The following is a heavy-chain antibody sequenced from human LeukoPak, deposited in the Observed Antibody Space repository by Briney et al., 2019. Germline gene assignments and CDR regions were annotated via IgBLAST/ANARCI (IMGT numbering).Heavy chain of an antibody. CDR2: ISAYNGNT. Sequence: ASVKVSCKASGYTFTSYGISWVRQAPGQGLEWMGWISAYNGNTNYAQKLQGRVTMTTDTSTSTAYMELRSLRSDDTTVYYCARDPRELLSLDYWGQGTLVTVSS. J-gene: IGHJ4*02. CDR3: ARDPRELLSLDY. V-gene: IGHV1-18*01. CDR1: GYTFTSYG. D-gene: IGHD1-26*01.